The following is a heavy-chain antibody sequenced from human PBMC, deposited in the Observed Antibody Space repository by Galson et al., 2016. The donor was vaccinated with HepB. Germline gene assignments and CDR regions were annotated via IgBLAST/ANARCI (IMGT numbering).Heavy chain of an antibody. J-gene: IGHJ2*01. V-gene: IGHV4-59*01. CDR2: IYHSGST. CDR3: ARGGFSNSTLPPYWCFDL. CDR1: GGSISTYY. D-gene: IGHD2-2*01. Sequence: LSLTCTVSGGSISTYYWNWIRQPPGKGLEWIANIYHSGSTKYNPSLKGRGTISVDTSKNHFSLKLNSLTDEDTAVYYCARGGFSNSTLPPYWCFDLWGRGTLVTVSS.